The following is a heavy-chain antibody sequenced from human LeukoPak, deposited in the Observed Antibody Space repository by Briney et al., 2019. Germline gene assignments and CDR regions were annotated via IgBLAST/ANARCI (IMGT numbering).Heavy chain of an antibody. J-gene: IGHJ6*03. CDR3: ARVDYYDSSGYYYDYYYYMDV. D-gene: IGHD3-22*01. CDR1: GFTFSSYA. V-gene: IGHV3-64*01. CDR2: ISSNGGST. Sequence: PGGSLRLSCAASGFTFSSYAMHWVRQAPGKGLEYVSAISSNGGSTYYANSVKGRFTTSRDNSKNTLYLQMGSLRAEDMAVYYCARVDYYDSSGYYYDYYYYMDVWGKGTTVTVSS.